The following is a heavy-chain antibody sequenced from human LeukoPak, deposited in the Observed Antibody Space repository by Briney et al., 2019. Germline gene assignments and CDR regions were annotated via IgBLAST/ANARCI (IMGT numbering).Heavy chain of an antibody. CDR1: GYSISSGYY. CDR3: ARGDLQQWLSAFDI. V-gene: IGHV4-38-2*02. CDR2: IYHSGST. Sequence: PSETLSLTCTVSGYSISSGYYWGWIRQPPGKGLEWIGSIYHSGSTYYNPSLKSRVTISVDTSKNQFSLKLSSVTAADTAVYYCARGDLQQWLSAFDIWGQGAMVTVSS. J-gene: IGHJ3*02. D-gene: IGHD6-19*01.